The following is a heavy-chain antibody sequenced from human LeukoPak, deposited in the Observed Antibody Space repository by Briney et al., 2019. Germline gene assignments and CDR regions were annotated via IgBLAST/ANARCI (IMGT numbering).Heavy chain of an antibody. D-gene: IGHD3-3*01. CDR2: ISAYNGNT. Sequence: ASMKVSCKASGYTFTSYGISWVRQAPGQGLEWMGWISAYNGNTNYAQKLQGRVTMTTDTSTSTAYMELRSLRSDDTAVYYCARVPSNPNYDFWSGYYFDYWGQGTLVTVSS. V-gene: IGHV1-18*01. J-gene: IGHJ4*02. CDR1: GYTFTSYG. CDR3: ARVPSNPNYDFWSGYYFDY.